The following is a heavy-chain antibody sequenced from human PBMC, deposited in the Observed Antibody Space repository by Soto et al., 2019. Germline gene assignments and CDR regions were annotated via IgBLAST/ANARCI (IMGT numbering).Heavy chain of an antibody. CDR2: IYYSGST. CDR1: GGSISSYY. J-gene: IGHJ6*04. V-gene: IGHV4-59*01. CDR3: ARGLGYCTNGVCPHPYYYYGMDV. Sequence: SETLSLTCTVSGGSISSYYWSWIRQPPGKGLEWIGYIYYSGSTNYNPSLKSRVTISVDTSKNQFSLKLSSVTAADTAVYYCARGLGYCTNGVCPHPYYYYGMDVWGKGTTVTVAS. D-gene: IGHD2-8*01.